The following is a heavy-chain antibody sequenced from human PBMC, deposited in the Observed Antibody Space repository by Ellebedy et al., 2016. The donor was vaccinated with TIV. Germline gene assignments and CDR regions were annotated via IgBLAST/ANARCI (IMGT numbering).Heavy chain of an antibody. J-gene: IGHJ3*02. CDR1: GYSFTSYW. D-gene: IGHD2-2*02. Sequence: GESLKISXKGSGYSFTSYWIGWVRQMPGKGLEWMGIIYPGDSDTRYSPSFQGQVTISADKSISTAYLQWSSLKASDTAMYYCASGPDPIVPAAIHTAHDAFDIWGQGTMVTVSS. CDR3: ASGPDPIVPAAIHTAHDAFDI. V-gene: IGHV5-51*01. CDR2: IYPGDSDT.